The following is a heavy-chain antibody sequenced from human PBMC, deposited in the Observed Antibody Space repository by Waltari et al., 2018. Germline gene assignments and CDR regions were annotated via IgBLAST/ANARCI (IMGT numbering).Heavy chain of an antibody. CDR3: ARAGPFEYYYYGMDV. D-gene: IGHD3-10*01. CDR1: GFTFSRSA. CDR2: ISYDGSNK. V-gene: IGHV3-30-3*01. Sequence: QVQLVESGGGVVQPGRSLRLSCAASGFTFSRSAMPWVRPAPGKGLEWVAVISYDGSNKYYADSVKGRFTISRDNSKNTLYLQMNSLRAEDTAVYYCARAGPFEYYYYGMDVWGQGTTVTVSS. J-gene: IGHJ6*02.